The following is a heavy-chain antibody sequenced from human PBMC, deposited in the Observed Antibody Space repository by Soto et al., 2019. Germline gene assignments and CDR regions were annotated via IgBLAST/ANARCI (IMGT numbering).Heavy chain of an antibody. CDR3: TRGPRSTSTGTGAF. CDR1: GFTFSMYW. Sequence: PGGSLRLSCAASGFTFSMYWMHWVRQVPGKGPEWVSRINDDGISTNYADSVKGRFTISRDNAKNTLYLQMNVLRVEDTAVYYCTRGPRSTSTGTGAFWGQGTLVTVSS. D-gene: IGHD1-1*01. V-gene: IGHV3-74*01. J-gene: IGHJ4*02. CDR2: INDDGIST.